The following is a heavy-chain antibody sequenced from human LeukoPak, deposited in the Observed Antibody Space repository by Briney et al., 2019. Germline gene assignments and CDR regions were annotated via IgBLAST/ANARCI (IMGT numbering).Heavy chain of an antibody. Sequence: SETLSLTCSVSSGSISGSPYFWGWIRQPPGKGLEWIATVHYSGTTSYTPSLKSRVTISVDTSKNEFSLSLTSVTAADTAVYYCARLITTAAPEQYFQLWGQGSLVTVSS. D-gene: IGHD3-10*01. CDR2: VHYSGTT. V-gene: IGHV4-39*01. J-gene: IGHJ1*01. CDR3: ARLITTAAPEQYFQL. CDR1: SGSISGSPYF.